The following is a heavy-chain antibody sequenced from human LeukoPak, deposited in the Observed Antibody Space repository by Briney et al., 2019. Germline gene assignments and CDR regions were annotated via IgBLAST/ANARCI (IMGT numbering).Heavy chain of an antibody. J-gene: IGHJ4*02. D-gene: IGHD5-24*01. CDR1: GGSFSGYY. Sequence: SETLSPTCAVYGGSFSGYYWSWIRQPPGKGLEWIGEINHSGSTNYNPSLKSRVTISVDTSKNQFSLKLSSVTAADTAVYYCARGGWLQFFGYWGQGTLVTVSS. CDR2: INHSGST. CDR3: ARGGWLQFFGY. V-gene: IGHV4-34*01.